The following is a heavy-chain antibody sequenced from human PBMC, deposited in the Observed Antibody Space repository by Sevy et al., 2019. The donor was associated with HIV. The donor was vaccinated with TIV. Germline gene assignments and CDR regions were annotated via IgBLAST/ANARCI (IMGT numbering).Heavy chain of an antibody. J-gene: IGHJ4*02. CDR1: GFSVNSNY. CDR2: IYSDETT. CDR3: ARGKSGYGYALNY. D-gene: IGHD5-18*01. V-gene: IGHV3-66*01. Sequence: GGSLRLSCAASGFSVNSNYMTWVRQAPGKGLEGVSVIYSDETTYHADSVKDRFTISRDNFKNTLYLHMSSLRAEDTAVYYCARGKSGYGYALNYWGQGTLVTVSS.